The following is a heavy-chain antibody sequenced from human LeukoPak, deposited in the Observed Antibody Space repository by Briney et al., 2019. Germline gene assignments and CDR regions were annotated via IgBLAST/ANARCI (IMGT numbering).Heavy chain of an antibody. Sequence: SDTLSLTCSVSGDSIGSYYWTWIRQSTGKRVERIRYIYYGGSTNYCPSLKSRVSISVDTSNNQFSLQLRSVSAADTAIYYCARGRARDGSYPWFDSWGQGTLVTVSS. J-gene: IGHJ5*01. V-gene: IGHV4-59*07. CDR2: IYYGGST. CDR1: GDSIGSYY. D-gene: IGHD3-16*02. CDR3: ARGRARDGSYPWFDS.